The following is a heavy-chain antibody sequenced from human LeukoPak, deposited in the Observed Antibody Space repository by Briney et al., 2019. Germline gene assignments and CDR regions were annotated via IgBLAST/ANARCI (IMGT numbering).Heavy chain of an antibody. CDR3: ARGVEPLAANTLAY. J-gene: IGHJ4*02. Sequence: QPGGSLRLSCVASGFTVITNDMTWVRQAPGKGLEWVSVLYSDGNTKYADSVQGRFTISRDNSKNTLYLEMNSLSPDDTAVYYCARGVEPLAANTLAYWGQGTLVTVSS. V-gene: IGHV3-53*01. D-gene: IGHD1-14*01. CDR2: LYSDGNT. CDR1: GFTVITND.